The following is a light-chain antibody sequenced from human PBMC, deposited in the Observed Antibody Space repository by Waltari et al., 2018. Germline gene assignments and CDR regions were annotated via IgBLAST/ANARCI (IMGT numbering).Light chain of an antibody. V-gene: IGKV1-5*03. J-gene: IGKJ1*01. CDR1: QSISNC. Sequence: DIQMTQPPSTLSASVGDRVTITCRASQSISNCFVWYQQKPGKAPKLLIYKASTLETGVPARFSGSGSGTEFTLTISNLQPDDFATYYCQQYNYYWTFGQGTKVEI. CDR2: KAS. CDR3: QQYNYYWT.